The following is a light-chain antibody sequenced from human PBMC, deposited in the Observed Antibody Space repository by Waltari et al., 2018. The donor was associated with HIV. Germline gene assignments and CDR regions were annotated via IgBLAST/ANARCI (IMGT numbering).Light chain of an antibody. CDR2: WAS. J-gene: IGKJ4*01. CDR1: QSVLYSSNNQNY. Sequence: DIVMTQSPDSLAVSLGERTTINCKSSQSVLYSSNNQNYLAWYQHKPGQPPKLLIYWASTRESGVPDRFSGSGSGRDFTLTISSLQAEDVAVYYCQQYYSPPLTFGGGTKVEIK. CDR3: QQYYSPPLT. V-gene: IGKV4-1*01.